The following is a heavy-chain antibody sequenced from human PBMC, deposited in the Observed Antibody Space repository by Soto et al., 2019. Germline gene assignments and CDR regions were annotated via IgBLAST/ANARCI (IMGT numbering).Heavy chain of an antibody. V-gene: IGHV3-15*01. D-gene: IGHD3-3*01. CDR1: GFTFSNAW. Sequence: GGSLRLSCAASGFTFSNAWMSWVRQAPGKGLEWVGRIKSKTDGGTTDYAAPVKGRFTISRDDSKNTLYLQMNSLKTEDTAVYYCTTDGPYDFWSGYYGYYFDYWGQGTLVTVSS. CDR2: IKSKTDGGTT. CDR3: TTDGPYDFWSGYYGYYFDY. J-gene: IGHJ4*02.